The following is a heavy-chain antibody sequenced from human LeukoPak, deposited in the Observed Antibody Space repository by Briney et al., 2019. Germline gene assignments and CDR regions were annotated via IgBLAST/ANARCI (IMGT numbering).Heavy chain of an antibody. D-gene: IGHD1-26*01. CDR3: ARPRGGGELLNPFDY. CDR2: ISSSSSYI. J-gene: IGHJ4*02. Sequence: TGGSLRLSCAASGFTFSSYSMNWVRQAPGKGLEWVSSISSSSSYIYYADSVKGRFTISRDNAKNSLYLQMNSLRAEDTAVYYCARPRGGGELLNPFDYWGQGTLVTVSS. V-gene: IGHV3-21*01. CDR1: GFTFSSYS.